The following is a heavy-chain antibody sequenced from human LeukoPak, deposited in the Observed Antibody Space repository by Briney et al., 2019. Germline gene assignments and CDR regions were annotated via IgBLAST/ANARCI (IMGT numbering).Heavy chain of an antibody. D-gene: IGHD6-6*01. Sequence: GGSLRLSCAASGFSFSTYWMHWVRQAPGKGLVWVSRINSDGSGTDYADSVKGRFSISRDNGKNTVYLQMNSLRAEDTAVYYCARLNWQLDHYFDYWGQGTLVIVSS. CDR3: ARLNWQLDHYFDY. J-gene: IGHJ4*02. CDR2: INSDGSGT. CDR1: GFSFSTYW. V-gene: IGHV3-74*01.